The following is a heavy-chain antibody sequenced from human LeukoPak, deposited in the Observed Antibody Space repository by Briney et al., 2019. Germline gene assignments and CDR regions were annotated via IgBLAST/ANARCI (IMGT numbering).Heavy chain of an antibody. CDR3: ARGGTPYSDFWGGQWVDY. D-gene: IGHD3-3*01. CDR1: GFIFSDYT. CDR2: ITRSSTTI. Sequence: PGGSLRHSCATSGFIFSDYTRSWVRQAPGKGLEWLSYITRSSTTIYYADSVKGRFIISRDKAKNSLYLQMNSLRVEDTAVYYCARGGTPYSDFWGGQWVDYWGQGTLVTVSS. V-gene: IGHV3-48*01. J-gene: IGHJ4*02.